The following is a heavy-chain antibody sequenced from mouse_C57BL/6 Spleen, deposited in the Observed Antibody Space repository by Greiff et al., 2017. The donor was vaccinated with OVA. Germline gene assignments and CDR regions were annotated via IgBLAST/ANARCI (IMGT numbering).Heavy chain of an antibody. CDR3: ARYYGNYVDWYFDV. Sequence: QVQLKQPGAELVKPGASVKMSCKASGYTFTSYWITWVKQRPGQGLEWIGDIYPGSGSTNYNEKFKSKATLTVDTSSSTAYMQLSSLTSEDSAVYYCARYYGNYVDWYFDVWGTGTTVTVSS. J-gene: IGHJ1*03. D-gene: IGHD2-1*01. CDR1: GYTFTSYW. V-gene: IGHV1-55*01. CDR2: IYPGSGST.